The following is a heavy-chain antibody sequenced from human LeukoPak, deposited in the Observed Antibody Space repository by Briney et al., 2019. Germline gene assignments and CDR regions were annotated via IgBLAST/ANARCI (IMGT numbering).Heavy chain of an antibody. CDR2: ISYGAGNK. D-gene: IGHD1-26*01. CDR3: AKGLGAIYAFDI. Sequence: GGSLGLSCAASGFTFSSYDVHWVRQAPGEGLEWVAVISYGAGNKYYADSAKGRFTISRDNSKTTLYLQMNSLRAEDTAVYYCAKGLGAIYAFDIWGQGTMVTVSS. CDR1: GFTFSSYD. V-gene: IGHV3-30*18. J-gene: IGHJ3*02.